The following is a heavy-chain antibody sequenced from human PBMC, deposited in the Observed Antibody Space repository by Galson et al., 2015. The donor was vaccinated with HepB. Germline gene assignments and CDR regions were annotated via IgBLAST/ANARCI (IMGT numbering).Heavy chain of an antibody. V-gene: IGHV3-15*01. CDR2: IKSNTDGGTT. CDR3: ATGGAAAGRDY. D-gene: IGHD6-13*01. Sequence: SLRLSCAASGLTFNNAWVSWVRQAPGKGPEWVGRIKSNTDGGTTDYAAPVKGRFTISRDDSRNTLYLEMNSLKTEDTAVYYCATGGAAAGRDYWGQGTLVTVSS. CDR1: GLTFNNAW. J-gene: IGHJ4*02.